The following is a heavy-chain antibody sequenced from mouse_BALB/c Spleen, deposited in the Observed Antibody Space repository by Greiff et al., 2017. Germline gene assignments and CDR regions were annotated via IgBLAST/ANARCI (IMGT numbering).Heavy chain of an antibody. V-gene: IGHV1S81*02. D-gene: IGHD1-1*01. CDR1: GYTFTSYY. J-gene: IGHJ3*01. CDR2: INPSNGGT. CDR3: TRSTTVVAKGCAY. Sequence: VQLQQPGAELVKPGASVKLSCKASGYTFTSYYMYWVKQRPGQGLEWIGGINPSNGGTNFNEKFKSKATLTVDKSSSTAYMQLSSLTSEDSAVYYCTRSTTVVAKGCAYWGQGTLVTVSA.